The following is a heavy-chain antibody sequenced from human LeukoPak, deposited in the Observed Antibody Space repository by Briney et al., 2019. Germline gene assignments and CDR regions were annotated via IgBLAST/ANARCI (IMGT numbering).Heavy chain of an antibody. J-gene: IGHJ5*02. Sequence: GASVKVSCKASGYTFTCYYMHWVRQAPGQGLEWMGQINPNSGGTNYAQKVQGRVTMTRDTSISTAYMELSRLRSDDTAVYYFARDRLRSFDPWGQGSLVTVSS. CDR1: GYTFTCYY. CDR2: INPNSGGT. CDR3: ARDRLRSFDP. V-gene: IGHV1-2*06. D-gene: IGHD4-17*01.